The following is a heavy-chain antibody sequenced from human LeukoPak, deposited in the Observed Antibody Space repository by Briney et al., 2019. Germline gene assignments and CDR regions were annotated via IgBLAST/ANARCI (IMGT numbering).Heavy chain of an antibody. J-gene: IGHJ3*02. V-gene: IGHV4-38-2*02. CDR2: IYHSGST. CDR3: ARQSSSWYGPMGDDAFDI. D-gene: IGHD6-13*01. CDR1: GGSISSYY. Sequence: SETLSLTCTVSGGSISSYYWGWIRQPPGKGLEWIGSIYHSGSTYYNPSLKSRVTISVDTSKNQFSLKLSSVTAADTAVYYCARQSSSWYGPMGDDAFDIWGQGTMVTVSS.